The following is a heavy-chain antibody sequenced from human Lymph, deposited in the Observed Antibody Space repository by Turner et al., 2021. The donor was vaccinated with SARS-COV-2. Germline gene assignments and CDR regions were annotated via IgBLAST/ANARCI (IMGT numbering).Heavy chain of an antibody. CDR3: TTHSAPDY. J-gene: IGHJ4*02. Sequence: EVQLVESGGGLVKTGGSIRLSCAASGFTFSNAWMTWVRQDQGKGLEWVGRIKTKTDGGTTDYAAPVKGRSTISRDDSKNTLYLQMNSLKTEDTAVYYCTTHSAPDYWGQGTLVTVSS. V-gene: IGHV3-15*01. D-gene: IGHD6-13*01. CDR2: IKTKTDGGTT. CDR1: GFTFSNAW.